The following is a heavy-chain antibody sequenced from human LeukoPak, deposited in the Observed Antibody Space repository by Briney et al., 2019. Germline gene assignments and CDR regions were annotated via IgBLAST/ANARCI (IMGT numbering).Heavy chain of an antibody. CDR3: ARLLVGDNYYFDY. V-gene: IGHV1-2*02. CDR1: GYTFTDYY. D-gene: IGHD1-26*01. J-gene: IGHJ4*02. Sequence: ASVKVCCKASGYTFTDYYMHWVRQAPGQGLEWMGWINPNSGGTNYAQKFQGRVTMTRDTSISTAYMELSRLRSDDTAVYYCARLLVGDNYYFDYWGQGTLVTVSS. CDR2: INPNSGGT.